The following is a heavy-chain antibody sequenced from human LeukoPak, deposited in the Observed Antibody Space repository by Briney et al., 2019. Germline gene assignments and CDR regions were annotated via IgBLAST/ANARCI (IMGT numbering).Heavy chain of an antibody. J-gene: IGHJ6*03. Sequence: PSETLSLTCPVYGGSFSAYYCSWIRQPPGKGLEWIAEINHSGTTNYKPSLKSRVTISIDTSKNQFSLKLSSVTAADTAVYYCASSRGYSSSLWYDYMDVWGKGTTVTVSS. D-gene: IGHD6-13*01. V-gene: IGHV4-34*01. CDR1: GGSFSAYY. CDR3: ASSRGYSSSLWYDYMDV. CDR2: INHSGTT.